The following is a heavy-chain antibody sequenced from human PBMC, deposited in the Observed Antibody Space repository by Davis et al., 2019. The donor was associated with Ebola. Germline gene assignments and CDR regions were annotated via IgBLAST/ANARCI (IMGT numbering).Heavy chain of an antibody. CDR1: GFTFSNHW. J-gene: IGHJ4*02. CDR3: VRDESYRIDF. D-gene: IGHD3-10*01. Sequence: HTGGSLRLSCAASGFTFSNHWMYWVRQAPGQGLVYLSRINGDGSRTGYADSVEGRFTISRDNTKNTLYLQMNSLRAEDTAVYYCVRDESYRIDFWGQGTLVTVSS. V-gene: IGHV3-74*01. CDR2: INGDGSRT.